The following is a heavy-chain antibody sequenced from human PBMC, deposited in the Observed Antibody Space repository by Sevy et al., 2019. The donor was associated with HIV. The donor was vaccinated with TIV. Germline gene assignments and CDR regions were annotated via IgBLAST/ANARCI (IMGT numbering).Heavy chain of an antibody. Sequence: GGSLRLSCAACGFTFSSYDMHWVRQATGKGLEWVSAIGTAGDTYYPGSVKGQFTISRENAKNSLYLQMNSLRAGETAVYYCARVVGYCSGGSCYLNLKYYYYYYGMDVWGQGTTVTVSS. V-gene: IGHV3-13*03. J-gene: IGHJ6*02. CDR3: ARVVGYCSGGSCYLNLKYYYYYYGMDV. CDR1: GFTFSSYD. CDR2: IGTAGDT. D-gene: IGHD2-15*01.